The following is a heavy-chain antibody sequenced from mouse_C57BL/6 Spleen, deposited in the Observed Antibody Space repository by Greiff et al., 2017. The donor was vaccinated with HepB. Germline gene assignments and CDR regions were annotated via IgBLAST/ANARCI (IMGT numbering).Heavy chain of an antibody. V-gene: IGHV1-80*01. CDR2: IYPGDGDT. Sequence: QVQLKESGAELVKPGASVKISCKASGYAFSSYWMNWVKQRPGKGLEWIGQIYPGDGDTNYNGKFKGKATLTADKSSSTAYMQLSSLTSEDSAVYFCARYGYGSSYDWYFDVWGTGTTVTVSS. D-gene: IGHD1-1*01. CDR1: GYAFSSYW. J-gene: IGHJ1*03. CDR3: ARYGYGSSYDWYFDV.